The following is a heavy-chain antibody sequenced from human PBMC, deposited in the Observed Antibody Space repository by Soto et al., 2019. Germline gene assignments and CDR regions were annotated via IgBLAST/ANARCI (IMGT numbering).Heavy chain of an antibody. CDR1: GFTFSSYA. CDR2: ISSNGGST. Sequence: GGSLRLSCAASGFTFSSYAMSWVRQAPGKGLEWVSAISSNGGSTYYADSVKGRFTISRDNSKNTLYLQMSSLRAEDTAVYYCVTNGGLLWFGELRYFDYWGQGTLVTVSS. V-gene: IGHV3-64D*06. CDR3: VTNGGLLWFGELRYFDY. J-gene: IGHJ4*02. D-gene: IGHD3-10*01.